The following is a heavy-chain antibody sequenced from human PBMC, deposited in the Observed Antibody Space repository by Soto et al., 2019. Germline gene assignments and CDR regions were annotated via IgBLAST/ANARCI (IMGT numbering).Heavy chain of an antibody. D-gene: IGHD3-22*01. J-gene: IGHJ4*02. V-gene: IGHV3-23*01. CDR2: ISGSGGST. CDR3: AKDPPYYYDSSGYSAPRFDY. CDR1: GFTFSSYA. Sequence: PGGSLRLSCAASGFTFSSYAMSWVRQAPGKGLEWVSAISGSGGSTYYADSVKGRFTISRDNSKNTLYLQMNSLRAEDTAVYYCAKDPPYYYDSSGYSAPRFDYWGQGTLVTVSS.